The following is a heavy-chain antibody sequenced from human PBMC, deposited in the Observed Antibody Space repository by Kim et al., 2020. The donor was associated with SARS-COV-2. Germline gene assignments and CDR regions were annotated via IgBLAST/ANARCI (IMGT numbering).Heavy chain of an antibody. CDR2: IYYSWST. Sequence: SETLSLTCTVSGGSISSSSYYWGWIRQPPGKGLEWIGSIYYSWSTYYNPSLKSLVTISVDTSKNQFSLKLSSVTAADTAVYYCARHYLEYSIPVGFDYWGQGTLVTVSS. V-gene: IGHV4-39*01. D-gene: IGHD6-6*01. CDR3: ARHYLEYSIPVGFDY. CDR1: GGSISSSSYY. J-gene: IGHJ4*02.